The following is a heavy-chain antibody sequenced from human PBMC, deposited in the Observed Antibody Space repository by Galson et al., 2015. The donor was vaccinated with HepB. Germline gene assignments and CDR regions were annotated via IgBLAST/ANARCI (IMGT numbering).Heavy chain of an antibody. J-gene: IGHJ5*02. CDR1: GYTFTSYY. D-gene: IGHD6-6*01. CDR2: INPSGGST. CDR3: ARGEVAPYSSSSYDLDP. Sequence: SVKVSCKASGYTFTSYYMHWVRQAPGQGLEWMGIINPSGGSTSYAQKFQGRVTMTRDTSTSTVYMELSSLRSEDAAVYYCARGEVAPYSSSSYDLDPWGQGTLVTVSS. V-gene: IGHV1-46*01.